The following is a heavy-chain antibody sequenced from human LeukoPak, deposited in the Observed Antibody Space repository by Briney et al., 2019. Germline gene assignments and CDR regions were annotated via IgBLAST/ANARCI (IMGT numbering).Heavy chain of an antibody. D-gene: IGHD2-2*01. J-gene: IGHJ6*03. CDR2: IKQDGSEK. Sequence: GGSLRLSCAASGFTFSSYWMSWVRQPPGKGLEWVANIKQDGSEKYYVDSVKGRFTISRDNAKNSLYLQMNSLRAEDTAVYYCGRHGGPYTKYPFDHHYMDVWGKGTTVTVSS. V-gene: IGHV3-7*01. CDR1: GFTFSSYW. CDR3: GRHGGPYTKYPFDHHYMDV.